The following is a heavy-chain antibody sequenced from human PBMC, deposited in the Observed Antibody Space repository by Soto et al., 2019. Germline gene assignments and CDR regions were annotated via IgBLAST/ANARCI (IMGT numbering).Heavy chain of an antibody. J-gene: IGHJ4*02. CDR1: GFSFDDYG. Sequence: PGGSLRLSCAASGFSFDDYGMCWVRQVPGKRLEWVAGINWNGRTNDYVDSVKGRFTISRDTAKSSVYLQMNSLRAEDTAVYYSAKSPRNIVATIRGSYFDYWGQGTLVTVSS. V-gene: IGHV3-20*04. D-gene: IGHD5-12*01. CDR3: AKSPRNIVATIRGSYFDY. CDR2: INWNGRTN.